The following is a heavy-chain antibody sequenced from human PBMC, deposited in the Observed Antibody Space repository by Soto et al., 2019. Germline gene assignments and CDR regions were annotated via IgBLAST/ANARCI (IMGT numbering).Heavy chain of an antibody. J-gene: IGHJ4*02. D-gene: IGHD3-16*01. V-gene: IGHV3-66*01. CDR2: IYSGGST. CDR1: GFTVRTKY. CDR3: ARDPWAADY. Sequence: AGGSLRPSCAAPGFTVRTKYISWVRQAPGKGLEWVSVIYSGGSTFYADSVRGRFTISRDNSKNTVNLQMNSLRAEDTAVYYCARDPWAADYWGQGTLVTVSS.